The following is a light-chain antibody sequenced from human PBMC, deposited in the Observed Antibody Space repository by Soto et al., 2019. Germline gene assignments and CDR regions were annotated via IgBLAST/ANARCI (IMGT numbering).Light chain of an antibody. Sequence: VVTQPPSASGTPGQRVTFSCSGSSSNFGSATVNWYHQKPGQAPVLVVYDDSDRPSGIPERFSGSNSGNTATLTISRVEAGDEADYYCQVWDSGSDHVVFGGGTKLTVL. V-gene: IGLV3-21*02. CDR3: QVWDSGSDHVV. CDR1: SSNFGSAT. CDR2: DDS. J-gene: IGLJ2*01.